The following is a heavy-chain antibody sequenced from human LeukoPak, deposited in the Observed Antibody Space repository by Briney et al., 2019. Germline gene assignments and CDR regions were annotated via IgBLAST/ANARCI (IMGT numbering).Heavy chain of an antibody. D-gene: IGHD3-10*01. CDR3: AKVAGWDLFKDAFDI. V-gene: IGHV3-30*18. Sequence: RGSLRLSCAASGLSFSSNGMHWVRQAPGKGLEWVAVISNDGIDKYYGDSVKGRFTISRDTSKNTLYLQMNSLRPEDTAVYYCAKVAGWDLFKDAFDIWGQGTMVIVSS. CDR2: ISNDGIDK. CDR1: GLSFSSNG. J-gene: IGHJ3*02.